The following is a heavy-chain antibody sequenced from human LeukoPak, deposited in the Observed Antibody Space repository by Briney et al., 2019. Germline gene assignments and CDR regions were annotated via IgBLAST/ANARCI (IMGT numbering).Heavy chain of an antibody. CDR3: ARDRGSSWTMWFDP. J-gene: IGHJ5*02. CDR1: GGSISSGDYY. Sequence: SETLSLTCTVSGGSISSGDYYWSWIRQPPGKGLEWIGYIYYSGSTYYNPSLKSRVTISVDTSKNQFSLKLSSVTAADTAVYYCARDRGSSWTMWFDPWGQGTLVTVSS. V-gene: IGHV4-30-4*01. CDR2: IYYSGST. D-gene: IGHD6-13*01.